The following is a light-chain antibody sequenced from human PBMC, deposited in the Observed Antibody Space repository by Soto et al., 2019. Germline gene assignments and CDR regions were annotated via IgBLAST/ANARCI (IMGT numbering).Light chain of an antibody. V-gene: IGKV1-8*01. CDR3: QQFYNYPRT. Sequence: AIRMTQSPSSFSASTGDRVSITCRATQDIGTYLAWYQQIPGKAPKLLIYDASTLQTGVPSRFSGSGSGTDFTLTISYLQSEDFGTYYCQQFYNYPRTFSQGTKVDNK. CDR2: DAS. J-gene: IGKJ1*01. CDR1: QDIGTY.